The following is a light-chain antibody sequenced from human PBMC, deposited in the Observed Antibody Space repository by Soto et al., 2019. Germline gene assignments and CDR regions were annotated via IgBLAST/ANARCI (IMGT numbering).Light chain of an antibody. CDR1: QSISNW. J-gene: IGKJ1*01. CDR2: KAS. V-gene: IGKV1-5*03. Sequence: DIQMTQSPSTLSASVGDRVTITCRASQSISNWLAWYQQKPGKAPKLLIYKASTLESGVPSRFSGSGSGTEFTLTISSLQPDDFAAYYCQHYNDYLTFGQGTKVDIK. CDR3: QHYNDYLT.